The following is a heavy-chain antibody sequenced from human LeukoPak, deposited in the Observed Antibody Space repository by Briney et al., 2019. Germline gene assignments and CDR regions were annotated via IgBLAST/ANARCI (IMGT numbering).Heavy chain of an antibody. D-gene: IGHD1-26*01. V-gene: IGHV4-38-2*02. CDR2: IYHSGNT. CDR1: GYSISSGYY. Sequence: KTSETLSLTCSVSGYSISSGYYWGWIRLPPGKGLEWIGSIYHSGNTYYNSSLKSRVSISADTSKNQISLKLNSVTAADTATYYCARVFARYSGSFWGQGTLVTVSS. J-gene: IGHJ4*02. CDR3: ARVFARYSGSF.